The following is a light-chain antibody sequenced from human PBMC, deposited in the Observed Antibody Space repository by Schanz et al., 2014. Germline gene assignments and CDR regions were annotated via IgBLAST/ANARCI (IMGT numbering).Light chain of an antibody. CDR3: QQYKNWPPGYT. CDR2: GAS. J-gene: IGKJ2*01. V-gene: IGKV3-15*01. CDR1: QSVDSRY. Sequence: ETVLTQSPGTLSLSPGERATLSCRASQSVDSRYLAWYQKKHGQAPRLLIYGASTRATGIPARFSGSGSGTEFTLTISSLQSEDFAVYYCQQYKNWPPGYTFGQGTKLEIK.